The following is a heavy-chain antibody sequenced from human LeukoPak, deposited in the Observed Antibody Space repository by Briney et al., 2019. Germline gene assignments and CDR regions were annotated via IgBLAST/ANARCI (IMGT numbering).Heavy chain of an antibody. CDR1: GFTFATFA. CDR2: MVGSGES. Sequence: VGSLRLSCAASGFTFATFAMSWVRQAPGKGQEWVSGMVGSGESYYAGSVKGRFTMSRDNSRTTVYLQMNSLRVEDTAIYYCAKDLHYNDGRWEFDPWGQGTLVTVSS. D-gene: IGHD5-24*01. CDR3: AKDLHYNDGRWEFDP. V-gene: IGHV3-23*01. J-gene: IGHJ5*02.